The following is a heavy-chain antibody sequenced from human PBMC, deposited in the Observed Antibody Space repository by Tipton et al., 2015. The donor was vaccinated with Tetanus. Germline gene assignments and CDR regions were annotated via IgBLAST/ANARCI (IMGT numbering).Heavy chain of an antibody. D-gene: IGHD6-19*01. Sequence: TLSLTCTVSGGSISSGGYYWGWIRQPPGKGLEWIGSIYYSGSTYYNPSLKSRVTISVDTSKNQFSLKLSSVTAADTAVYYCASGYSSGWGKRFDPWGQGALVTVSS. CDR2: IYYSGST. CDR1: GGSISSGGYY. CDR3: ASGYSSGWGKRFDP. V-gene: IGHV4-39*01. J-gene: IGHJ5*02.